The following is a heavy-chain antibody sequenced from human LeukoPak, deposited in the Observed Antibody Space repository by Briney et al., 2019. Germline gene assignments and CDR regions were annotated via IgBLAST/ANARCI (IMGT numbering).Heavy chain of an antibody. CDR2: ISGTGATT. J-gene: IGHJ6*02. CDR1: GFSISDYA. V-gene: IGHV3-23*01. D-gene: IGHD3-10*01. CDR3: AKEMSNYGSGSYFMYYYYGLDV. Sequence: GGSLRLSCAASGFSISDYAMIWVRQAPGKGLEWVSIISGTGATTYYADPVKGGFTISRDNSKNTVYLQMNSLRAEDTAIYYCAKEMSNYGSGSYFMYYYYGLDVWGQGTTVTVSS.